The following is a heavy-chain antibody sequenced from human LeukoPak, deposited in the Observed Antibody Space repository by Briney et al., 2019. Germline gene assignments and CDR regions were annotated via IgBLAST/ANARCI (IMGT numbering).Heavy chain of an antibody. V-gene: IGHV3-30*18. Sequence: GGSLRLSCAASGFTFSSYGMHWVRQAPGKGLEWVAFISYDGSNKYYADSVKGRFTISRDNSKNTLYLQMNSLRAEDTAVYYCVKSRAAGAFDIWGQGTMVTVSS. CDR1: GFTFSSYG. CDR2: ISYDGSNK. D-gene: IGHD2-15*01. CDR3: VKSRAAGAFDI. J-gene: IGHJ3*02.